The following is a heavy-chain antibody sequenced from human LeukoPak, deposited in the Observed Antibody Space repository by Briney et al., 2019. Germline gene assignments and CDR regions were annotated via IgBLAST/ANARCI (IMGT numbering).Heavy chain of an antibody. Sequence: SETLSLTCTVSGGFISSYYWSWIRQPVGKGLEWIGRIYTSGSTNYNPSLKTRVTMSFDTSKNQFSLNLSSVTAADTAVYYCARDWGTPMAHTDHWGQGTLVTVSS. D-gene: IGHD5-18*01. CDR2: IYTSGST. V-gene: IGHV4-4*07. CDR1: GGFISSYY. CDR3: ARDWGTPMAHTDH. J-gene: IGHJ5*02.